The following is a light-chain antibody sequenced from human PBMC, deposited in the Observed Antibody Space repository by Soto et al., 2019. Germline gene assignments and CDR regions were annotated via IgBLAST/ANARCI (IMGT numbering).Light chain of an antibody. CDR3: QSYDDSLGGHVI. CDR2: VNT. J-gene: IGLJ2*01. Sequence: QSVLTQPPSVSGAPGQRVTISCTGSSSYIGAGYDVHWYQQLPGTAPKLLIYVNTNRPSGVPDRFSGSKSGTSASLAITGLQAEDEADYYCQSYDDSLGGHVIFGGGTKLTVL. CDR1: SSYIGAGYD. V-gene: IGLV1-40*01.